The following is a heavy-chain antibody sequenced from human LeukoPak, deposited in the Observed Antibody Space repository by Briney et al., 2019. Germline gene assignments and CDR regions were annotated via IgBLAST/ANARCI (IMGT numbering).Heavy chain of an antibody. D-gene: IGHD1-26*01. J-gene: IGHJ4*02. CDR3: ARDRSYRYFDY. V-gene: IGHV3-30-3*01. CDR1: GFTFSTYA. CDR2: ISYDGSNK. Sequence: GRSLRVSCAASGFTFSTYAMHWVREAPGKGLEWVAIISYDGSNKYYAESVKGRFTLSRDNSKNTLYLQMNSLRAEDTAVYYCARDRSYRYFDYWGQGTLVTVSS.